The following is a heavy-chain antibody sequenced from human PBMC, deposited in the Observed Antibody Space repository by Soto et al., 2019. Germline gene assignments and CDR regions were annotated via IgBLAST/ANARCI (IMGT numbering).Heavy chain of an antibody. Sequence: SETLSLTCTVSGGSISSGDYYWSWIRQPPGKGLEWIGYIYYSGSTYYNPSLKSRVTISVDTSKNQFSLNLTSVTAADTAIFYCARKKRGTNYDRSYYFALDVWGQGTTVTVSS. J-gene: IGHJ6*02. CDR1: GGSISSGDYY. D-gene: IGHD4-4*01. CDR3: ARKKRGTNYDRSYYFALDV. V-gene: IGHV4-30-4*01. CDR2: IYYSGST.